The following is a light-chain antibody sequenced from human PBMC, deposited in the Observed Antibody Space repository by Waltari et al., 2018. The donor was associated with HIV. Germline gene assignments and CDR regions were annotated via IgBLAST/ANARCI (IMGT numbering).Light chain of an antibody. J-gene: IGKJ1*01. Sequence: DIQMTQSPSTLSASVGDRVTITCRASQDISTYLAWYQQKPGKAPNFLIYEASTLESGVPSRFSGSGSGTEFTLTISSLQPDDFATYFCQQYRDYPLTFGRGTKVEVK. CDR1: QDISTY. CDR2: EAS. CDR3: QQYRDYPLT. V-gene: IGKV1-5*03.